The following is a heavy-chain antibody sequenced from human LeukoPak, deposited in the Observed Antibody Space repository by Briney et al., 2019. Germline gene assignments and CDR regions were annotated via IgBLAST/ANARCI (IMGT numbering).Heavy chain of an antibody. CDR3: ARALAAERVTGLDY. CDR1: RFPFSNYA. CDR2: VSFDGGLK. V-gene: IGHV3-30-3*01. J-gene: IGHJ4*02. D-gene: IGHD6-13*01. Sequence: GGSLRLSCAASRFPFSNYAMHWVRQAPGKGLEWVAFVSFDGGLKDYGDSVTGRFTISRDKSNDTVSLHMNSLRPEDTAVCYCARALAAERVTGLDYWGQGTLVTVSS.